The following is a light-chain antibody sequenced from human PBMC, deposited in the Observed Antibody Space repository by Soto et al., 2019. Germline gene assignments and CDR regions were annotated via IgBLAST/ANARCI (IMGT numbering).Light chain of an antibody. CDR3: QQYNSYSWA. CDR1: QSISTW. V-gene: IGKV1-5*03. J-gene: IGKJ1*01. Sequence: DIQMTQSPSTLSASVGDRVTITCRASQSISTWLAWYQQRAGKAPKLLIYKASNLESGVPSRFSVSGSGTDFTLTISSLQPDDFATYYCQQYNSYSWAFGQGTRWIS. CDR2: KAS.